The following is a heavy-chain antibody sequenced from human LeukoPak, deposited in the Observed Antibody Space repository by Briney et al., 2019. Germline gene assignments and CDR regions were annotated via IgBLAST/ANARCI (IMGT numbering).Heavy chain of an antibody. J-gene: IGHJ4*02. CDR3: ARVGVGATRYFDY. CDR2: TYYRSKWYN. CDR1: GDTVSSNSAA. V-gene: IGHV6-1*01. Sequence: SQTLSLTCAISGDTVSSNSAAWNSIRQSPLRGLEWLGRTYYRSKWYNDYAVSVKSRITINPDTSKNQFSLQLNSVTPEDTAVYYCARVGVGATRYFDYWGQGTLVTVSS. D-gene: IGHD1-26*01.